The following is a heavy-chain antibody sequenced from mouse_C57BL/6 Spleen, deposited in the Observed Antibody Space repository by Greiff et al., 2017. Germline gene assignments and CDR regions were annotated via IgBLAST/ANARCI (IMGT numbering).Heavy chain of an antibody. CDR2: IDPSDSYT. V-gene: IGHV1-69*01. Sequence: QLQQPGAELVMPGASVKLSCKASGYTFTSYWMHWVKQRPGQGLEWIGEIDPSDSYTNYNQKFKGKATLTVDKSSSTAYMQLSSLTSEDSAVYYCAILRITTDAAYWGKGTLVTVSA. CDR1: GYTFTSYW. J-gene: IGHJ3*01. D-gene: IGHD2-4*01. CDR3: AILRITTDAAY.